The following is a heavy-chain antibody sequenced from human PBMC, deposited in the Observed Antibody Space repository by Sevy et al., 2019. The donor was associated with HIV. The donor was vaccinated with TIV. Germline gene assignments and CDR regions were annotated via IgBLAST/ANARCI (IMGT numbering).Heavy chain of an antibody. J-gene: IGHJ4*02. CDR1: GFTFSSYA. CDR3: AKVTGVTMVRGVIIEGGYFDY. CDR2: ISGSGGST. D-gene: IGHD3-10*01. Sequence: GGSLRLSCAASGFTFSSYAMSWVRQAPGKGLEWVSAISGSGGSTYYADSVKGRVTISRENSTNTRYLQMNSLIAEDTAVDYCAKVTGVTMVRGVIIEGGYFDYWGQGTLVTVSS. V-gene: IGHV3-23*01.